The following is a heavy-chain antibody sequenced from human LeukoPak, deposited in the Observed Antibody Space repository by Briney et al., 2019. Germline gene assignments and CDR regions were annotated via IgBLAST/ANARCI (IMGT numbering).Heavy chain of an antibody. D-gene: IGHD3-9*01. Sequence: SGPTLVKPSQTLTLTCYFSGLSLSPSGMRVSWIRQPQGTALEWLARYDWDDDKFYSTSLKTRLTISKDTSKNQVVLTMTNMDPVDTATYYCARMGILTGFDYWGQGTLVSVSS. V-gene: IGHV2-70*04. CDR3: ARMGILTGFDY. CDR1: GLSLSPSGMR. CDR2: YDWDDDK. J-gene: IGHJ4*02.